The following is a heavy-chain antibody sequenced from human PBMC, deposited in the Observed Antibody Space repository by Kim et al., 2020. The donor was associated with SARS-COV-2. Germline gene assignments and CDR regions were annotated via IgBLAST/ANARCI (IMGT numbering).Heavy chain of an antibody. V-gene: IGHV4-34*01. CDR1: GGSFSDYN. Sequence: SETLSLTCAVYGGSFSDYNWSWIRQFTGKGLEWIGEINHSGSTSHSPSLKSRVTISVDTSKSQFSLRLKSMTAADTAVYYCARGRAGVVPAPVLGLGPYYDYYAMDVWGQGTGVAVSS. D-gene: IGHD2-2*02. CDR3: ARGRAGVVPAPVLGLGPYYDYYAMDV. CDR2: INHSGST. J-gene: IGHJ6*02.